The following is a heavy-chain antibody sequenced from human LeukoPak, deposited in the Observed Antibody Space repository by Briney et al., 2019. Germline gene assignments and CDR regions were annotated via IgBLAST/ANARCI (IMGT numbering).Heavy chain of an antibody. J-gene: IGHJ3*02. CDR2: ISYDGSNK. CDR1: GFTFSSYA. CDR3: AKDLVATILGGYHNAFDI. Sequence: PGGSLRLSCAASGFTFSSYAMHWVRQAPGKGPEWVAFISYDGSNKYYADSVKGRLTISRDNSKNTLYLQMNSLRAEDTAVYYCAKDLVATILGGYHNAFDIWGEGTMVTVSS. V-gene: IGHV3-30-3*02. D-gene: IGHD5-12*01.